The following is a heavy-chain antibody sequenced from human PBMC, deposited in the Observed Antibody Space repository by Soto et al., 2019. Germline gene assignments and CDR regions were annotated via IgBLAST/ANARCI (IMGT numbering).Heavy chain of an antibody. Sequence: GGSLRLSCAASGFTFSSYSMNWVRQAPGKGLEWVSSISSSSSYIYYADSVKGRFTISRDNAKNSLYLQMNSLRAEDTAVYYCAGDLCSSTSCPDYYYGMDVWGQGTTVTVSS. D-gene: IGHD2-2*01. CDR2: ISSSSSYI. J-gene: IGHJ6*02. CDR1: GFTFSSYS. V-gene: IGHV3-21*01. CDR3: AGDLCSSTSCPDYYYGMDV.